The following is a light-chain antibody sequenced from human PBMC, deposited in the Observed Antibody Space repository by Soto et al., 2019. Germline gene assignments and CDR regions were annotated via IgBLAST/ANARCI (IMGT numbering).Light chain of an antibody. CDR3: QQYNSYLIT. J-gene: IGKJ5*01. CDR1: QSVSSN. V-gene: IGKV3-15*01. Sequence: EIVMTQSPATLSVSPGERATLSCRASQSVSSNLAWYQQKPGQAPRLLIYGASTRATGIPARFSGSGSGTEFTLTISSLQSDDFATYYCQQYNSYLITFGQGTRLEIK. CDR2: GAS.